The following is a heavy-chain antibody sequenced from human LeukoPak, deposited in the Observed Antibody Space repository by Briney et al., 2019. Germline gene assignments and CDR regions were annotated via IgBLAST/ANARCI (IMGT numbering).Heavy chain of an antibody. CDR2: IYHSGST. J-gene: IGHJ6*02. D-gene: IGHD2-21*02. CDR1: GGSISSSNW. Sequence: PSETLSLTCAVSGGSISSSNWWSWVRQPPGKGLEWIGEIYHSGSTNYNPSLKSRVTISVDRSKNQFSLKLSSVTAADTAVYYCARESGPLAYCGGDCSPIPYYYYGMDVWGQGTTVTVSS. CDR3: ARESGPLAYCGGDCSPIPYYYYGMDV. V-gene: IGHV4-4*02.